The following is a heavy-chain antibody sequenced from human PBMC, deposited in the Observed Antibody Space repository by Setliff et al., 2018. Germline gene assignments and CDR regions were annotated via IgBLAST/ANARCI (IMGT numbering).Heavy chain of an antibody. V-gene: IGHV4-59*01. Sequence: PSETLSLTCTVSGGSISTYYWSWIRQTPVKGLEWTGYVYYSGTTNYNPLFKSRVTISVDRPKNQFSLKLSSVTAADTGVYYCARDSALHSYHYDSSGYLDYWGQGALVTVSS. J-gene: IGHJ4*02. CDR1: GGSISTYY. CDR3: ARDSALHSYHYDSSGYLDY. D-gene: IGHD3-22*01. CDR2: VYYSGTT.